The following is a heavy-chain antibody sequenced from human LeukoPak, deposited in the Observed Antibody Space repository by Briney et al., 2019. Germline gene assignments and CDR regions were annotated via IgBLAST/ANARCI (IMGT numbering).Heavy chain of an antibody. CDR1: GGSIGSYY. CDR3: ARDGNSGWYFYYFDY. CDR2: IYTSGST. Sequence: SETLSLTCTVSGGSIGSYYWSWIRQPAGKGLEWIGRIYTSGSTNYNPSLKSRVTMSVDTSKNQFSLKLSSVTAADTAVYYCARDGNSGWYFYYFDYWGQGTLVTVSS. V-gene: IGHV4-4*07. J-gene: IGHJ4*02. D-gene: IGHD6-19*01.